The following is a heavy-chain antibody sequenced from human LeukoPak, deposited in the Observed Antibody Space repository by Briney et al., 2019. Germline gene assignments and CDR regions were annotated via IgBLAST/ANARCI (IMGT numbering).Heavy chain of an antibody. Sequence: SQTLSLTCTVSGGLISRIEYYWGWVRQSPVKGLEWLGHIYHSGSTYYNPSLKSRVTISVDRSKNQFSLKLSSVTAADTAVYYCARQPPMVAVEKNWFDPWGQGTLVTVSS. J-gene: IGHJ5*02. CDR1: GGLISRIEYY. CDR2: IYHSGST. CDR3: ARQPPMVAVEKNWFDP. D-gene: IGHD6-19*01. V-gene: IGHV4-30-2*06.